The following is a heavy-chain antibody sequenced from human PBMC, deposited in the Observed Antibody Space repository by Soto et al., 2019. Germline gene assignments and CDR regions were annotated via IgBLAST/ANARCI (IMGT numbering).Heavy chain of an antibody. J-gene: IGHJ4*02. V-gene: IGHV3-9*01. CDR3: ARESEDLTSNFDY. CDR2: ISWNSNTI. CDR1: GFTFDNYA. Sequence: SGGSLRLSCAASGFTFDNYAMHWVRQAPGKGLEWVSGISWNSNTIAYADSVKGRFTISRDNAKNSLYLEMNSLRAEDTAVYYCARESEDLTSNFDYWGQGTLVTVSS.